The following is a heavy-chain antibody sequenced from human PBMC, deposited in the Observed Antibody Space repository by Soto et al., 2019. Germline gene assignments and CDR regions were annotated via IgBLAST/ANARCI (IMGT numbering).Heavy chain of an antibody. D-gene: IGHD2-2*02. V-gene: IGHV4-59*01. CDR1: GGSISSYY. J-gene: IGHJ5*02. Sequence: SETLSLTCTVSGGSISSYYWSWIRQPPGRGQEWIGYIYYSGSTNYNPSRKSRVTISVDTSKNQFSLKLSSVTAADTAVYYCERGGGGYCSSTSCYRPPNWFDPWGQGTLVTVSS. CDR2: IYYSGST. CDR3: ERGGGGYCSSTSCYRPPNWFDP.